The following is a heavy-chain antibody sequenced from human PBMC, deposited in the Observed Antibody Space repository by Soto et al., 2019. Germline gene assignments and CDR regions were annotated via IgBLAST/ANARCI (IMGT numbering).Heavy chain of an antibody. CDR1: GYTFSDHY. CDR3: ARGYCTGGSCYSTPTYYYYMDV. J-gene: IGHJ6*03. V-gene: IGHV1-2*04. D-gene: IGHD2-15*01. Sequence: QVQLVQSGAEVRKPGAVVKVSCKASGYTFSDHYMHWVRQAAGQGFEWLGWINPNSGGTNYAQKFQGWVTMTRYTSISTVYMELSRLRSDDTALYYCARGYCTGGSCYSTPTYYYYMDVWGKGTTVTVSS. CDR2: INPNSGGT.